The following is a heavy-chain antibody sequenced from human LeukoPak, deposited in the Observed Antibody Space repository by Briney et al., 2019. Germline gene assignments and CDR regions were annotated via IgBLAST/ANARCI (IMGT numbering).Heavy chain of an antibody. D-gene: IGHD2-15*01. J-gene: IGHJ4*02. Sequence: ASVKVSCKASGYTFTGYYIHWVRQAPGQGLEWMGWINPNSGDTNYAQKFQGRVTMTRDTSINTAYMELSRLRSDDTAVYYCASVVVAVYFDYWGQGTLVTVSS. CDR1: GYTFTGYY. CDR2: INPNSGDT. CDR3: ASVVVAVYFDY. V-gene: IGHV1-2*02.